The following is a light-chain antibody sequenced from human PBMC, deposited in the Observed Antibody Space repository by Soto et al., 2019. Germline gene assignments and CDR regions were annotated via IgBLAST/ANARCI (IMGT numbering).Light chain of an antibody. V-gene: IGKV1-5*01. CDR1: QSTSSW. Sequence: DILMTQSPSTLSASVGGACTLTFLASQSTSSWVAWYQQKPGKAPKLLIYDASSLESGVPSRFSGSGSGTEFTLTISSLQPGDFATYYCQQSETYPLTFGQGTRLEIK. CDR3: QQSETYPLT. CDR2: DAS. J-gene: IGKJ5*01.